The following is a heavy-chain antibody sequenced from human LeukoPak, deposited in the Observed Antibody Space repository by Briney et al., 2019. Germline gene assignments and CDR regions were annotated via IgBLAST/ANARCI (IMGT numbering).Heavy chain of an antibody. CDR1: GGTFSSYA. D-gene: IGHD2-15*01. J-gene: IGHJ4*02. CDR2: IIPILGIA. CDR3: ARCNNGGSCWIDY. Sequence: GASVKVSCKASGGTFSSYAISWVRQAPGQGLEWMGRIIPILGIANYAQKFQGRVTITADTSTSTAYMELRSLRSDDTAVYYCARCNNGGSCWIDYWGQGTLVTVSS. V-gene: IGHV1-69*04.